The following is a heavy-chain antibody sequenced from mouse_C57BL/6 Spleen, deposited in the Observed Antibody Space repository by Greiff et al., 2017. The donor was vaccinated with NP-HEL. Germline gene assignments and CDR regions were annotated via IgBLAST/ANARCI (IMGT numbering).Heavy chain of an antibody. CDR2: INPYNGDT. CDR3: AREDYYGSSLYYFDY. D-gene: IGHD1-1*01. Sequence: VQLQQSGPELVKPGDSVKISCKASGYSFTGYFMNWVMQSHGKSLEWIGRINPYNGDTFYNQKFKGKATLTVDKSSSTAHMELRSLTSEDSAVYYCAREDYYGSSLYYFDYWGQGTTLTVSS. J-gene: IGHJ2*01. CDR1: GYSFTGYF. V-gene: IGHV1-20*01.